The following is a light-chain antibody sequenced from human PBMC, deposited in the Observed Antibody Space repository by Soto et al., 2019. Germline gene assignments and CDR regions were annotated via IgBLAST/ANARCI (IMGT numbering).Light chain of an antibody. V-gene: IGLV1-40*01. Sequence: QLVLTQPPSVSGVPGQRVTISCTGSSSNIGAGYDVHWYQQLPGTAPKLLIYGNSNRPSGVPDRFSGSKSGTSASLAITGLQAEDEADYYCQSYDSSLSVVFGGGTKVTVL. J-gene: IGLJ2*01. CDR3: QSYDSSLSVV. CDR2: GNS. CDR1: SSNIGAGYD.